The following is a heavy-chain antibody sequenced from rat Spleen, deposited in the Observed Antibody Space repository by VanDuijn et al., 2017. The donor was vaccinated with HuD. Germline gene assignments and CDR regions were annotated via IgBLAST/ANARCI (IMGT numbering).Heavy chain of an antibody. CDR2: ILYDGSRT. Sequence: EVQLVESGGGLVQPGRSLKLSCAASGFTFSDYNMAWVRQAPKKGLEWVATILYDGSRTYYRDSVKGRFTISRDNAKSTLYLQMDSLRSEDTATYYCATFIIRGASLDYWGQGVMVTVSS. J-gene: IGHJ2*01. CDR3: ATFIIRGASLDY. CDR1: GFTFSDYN. D-gene: IGHD4-3*01. V-gene: IGHV5S10*01.